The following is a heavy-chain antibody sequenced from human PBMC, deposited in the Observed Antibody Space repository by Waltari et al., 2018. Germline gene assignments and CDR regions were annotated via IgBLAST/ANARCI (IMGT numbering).Heavy chain of an antibody. D-gene: IGHD6-13*01. CDR2: ISDIGNT. Sequence: QVQLQESGPGLVKPSETLSLTCIVSRTSFPHYYWSWIRLPPGKGLEWIGLISDIGNTKYNPSLKSRVTISGDTSKNQFSLKMSAVTAADTAVFYCARMSGAAAGKFDYWGQGTLVTVSS. V-gene: IGHV4-59*01. CDR1: RTSFPHYY. J-gene: IGHJ4*02. CDR3: ARMSGAAAGKFDY.